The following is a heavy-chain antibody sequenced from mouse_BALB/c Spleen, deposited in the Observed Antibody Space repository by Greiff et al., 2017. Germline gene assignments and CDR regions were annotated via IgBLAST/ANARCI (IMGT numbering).Heavy chain of an antibody. CDR3: ARARYDYDAMDY. Sequence: EVKVVESGGGLVKPGGSLKLSCAASGFTFSDYYMYWVRQTPEKRLEWVATISDGGSYTYYPDSVKGRFTISRDNAKNNLYLQMSSLKSEDTAMYYCARARYDYDAMDYWGQGTSVTVSS. CDR1: GFTFSDYY. V-gene: IGHV5-4*02. J-gene: IGHJ4*01. CDR2: ISDGGSYT.